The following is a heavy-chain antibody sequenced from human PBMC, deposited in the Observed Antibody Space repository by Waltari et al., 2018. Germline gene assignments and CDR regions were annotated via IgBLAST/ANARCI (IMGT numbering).Heavy chain of an antibody. D-gene: IGHD3-9*01. V-gene: IGHV3-30*18. J-gene: IGHJ4*02. CDR3: AKDPGGERYFDWLFVY. CDR2: ISYDGSNK. Sequence: QVQLVESGGGVVQPGRSLRLSCAASGFTFSSYVLHWVRQAPGKGLEWVAVISYDGSNKYYADSVKGRFTISRDNSKNTLYLQMNSLRAEDTAVYYCAKDPGGERYFDWLFVYWGQGTLVTVSS. CDR1: GFTFSSYV.